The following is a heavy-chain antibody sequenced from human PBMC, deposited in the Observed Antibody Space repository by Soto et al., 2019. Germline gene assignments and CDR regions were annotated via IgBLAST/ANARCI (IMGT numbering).Heavy chain of an antibody. CDR2: IGWDGGST. V-gene: IGHV3-43*01. Sequence: PVGSLRLSCAASGFTFDDYAMHWVRQAPGKGLEWVSLIGWDGGSTSYADSVKGRFTISRDNSANSLYLQMNSLRTEDTALYYCAKGFIVGATFGIVYWGQGTVVTVSS. J-gene: IGHJ4*02. CDR3: AKGFIVGATFGIVY. CDR1: GFTFDDYA. D-gene: IGHD1-26*01.